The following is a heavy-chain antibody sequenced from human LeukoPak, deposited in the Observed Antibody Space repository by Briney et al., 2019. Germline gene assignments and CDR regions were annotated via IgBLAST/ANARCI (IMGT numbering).Heavy chain of an antibody. V-gene: IGHV3-30*02. Sequence: AGGSLRLSCAASGFTFSDYYMSWIRQAPGKGLEWVAFIRYDGSNRYYADSVKGRFTFSRDNSNNTLYLQMNSLRAEDTALYYCAKDRSLIVPAAYFDYWGQGTLVTVSS. J-gene: IGHJ4*02. CDR3: AKDRSLIVPAAYFDY. CDR1: GFTFSDYY. CDR2: IRYDGSNR. D-gene: IGHD2-2*01.